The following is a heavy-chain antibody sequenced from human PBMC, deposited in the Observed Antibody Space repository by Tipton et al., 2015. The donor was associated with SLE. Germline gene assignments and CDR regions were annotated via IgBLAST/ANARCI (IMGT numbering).Heavy chain of an antibody. D-gene: IGHD4-17*01. J-gene: IGHJ4*02. V-gene: IGHV4-4*02. Sequence: TLSLTCVVSGGSINSSNWWSWVRQPPGKGLEWIGEIYHSGNTNYNPSLKGRVTISLDTSKNQFSLKLSSVTAADTAVYYCARDHPIMTTVTSWGQGTLVTVSS. CDR3: ARDHPIMTTVTS. CDR2: IYHSGNT. CDR1: GGSINSSNW.